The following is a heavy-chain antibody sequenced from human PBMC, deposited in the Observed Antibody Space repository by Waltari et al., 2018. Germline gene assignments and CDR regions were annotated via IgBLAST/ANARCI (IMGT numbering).Heavy chain of an antibody. Sequence: QVQLQESGPGLVKPSETLSLTCTVSGGSIDSSHNYWGWVRQPPGKGLEWIGSRYYSGRTFYHPSLKSRVTISVDTSKNQFSLNLSSVTAADTAVYYCVQLPGYWGQGTLVTVSS. CDR1: GGSIDSSHNY. CDR2: RYYSGRT. D-gene: IGHD2-15*01. CDR3: VQLPGY. J-gene: IGHJ4*02. V-gene: IGHV4-39*01.